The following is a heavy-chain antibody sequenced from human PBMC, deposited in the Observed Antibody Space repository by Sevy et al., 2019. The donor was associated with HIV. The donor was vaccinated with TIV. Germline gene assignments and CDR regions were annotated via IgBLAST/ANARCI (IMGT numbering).Heavy chain of an antibody. V-gene: IGHV3-7*03. CDR1: GFTFSSYW. D-gene: IGHD5-18*01. J-gene: IGHJ4*02. CDR2: IKQDGSEK. Sequence: GGSLRLSCAASGFTFSSYWMSWVRQAPGKGLEWVANIKQDGSEKYYVDSVKGRFTISSDNAKNSLYLQMNSLRAEDTAVYYCARDSRGYSYGYADYWGQGTLVTVSS. CDR3: ARDSRGYSYGYADY.